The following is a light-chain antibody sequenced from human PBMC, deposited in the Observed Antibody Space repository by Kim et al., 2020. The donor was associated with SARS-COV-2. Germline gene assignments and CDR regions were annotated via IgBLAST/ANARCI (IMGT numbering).Light chain of an antibody. CDR2: GAS. CDR3: QQYGSSRWT. CDR1: QSVSSNY. Sequence: DIVLTQSPGTLSLSPGERATLSCRASQSVSSNYLAWYQQKPGQAPRLLIYGASSRATGIPNRFSGSGSGTDFTFTISRLQPEDFALYYCQQYGSSRWTFGQGTKVDIK. J-gene: IGKJ1*01. V-gene: IGKV3-20*01.